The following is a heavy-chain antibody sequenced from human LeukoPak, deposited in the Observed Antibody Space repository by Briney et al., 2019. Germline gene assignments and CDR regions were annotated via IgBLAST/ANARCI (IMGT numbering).Heavy chain of an antibody. V-gene: IGHV3-23*01. CDR2: ISGSGGST. D-gene: IGHD6-13*01. CDR3: AKDPNSSSWQFNY. J-gene: IGHJ4*02. CDR1: GFTFSSYA. Sequence: GGSLRLSCAASGFTFSSYAMSWVRQAPGKGLEWVSAISGSGGSTYYADSVKGQFTISRDNSKNTLYLQMNSLRAEDTAVYYCAKDPNSSSWQFNYWGQGTLVTVSS.